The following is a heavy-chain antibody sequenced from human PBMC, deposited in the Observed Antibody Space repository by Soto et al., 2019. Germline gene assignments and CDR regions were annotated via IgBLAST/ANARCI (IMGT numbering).Heavy chain of an antibody. V-gene: IGHV3-43*01. Sequence: EVQLVESGGVVVQPGGSLRLSCAASGFTFDDYTMHWVRQAPGKGLEWVSLISWDGGSTYYADSVKGRFTISRDNSKNSLYLQMNSLRTEDTALYYCAKDMGSGFDLPDYWGQGTLVTVSS. CDR1: GFTFDDYT. CDR3: AKDMGSGFDLPDY. CDR2: ISWDGGST. J-gene: IGHJ4*02. D-gene: IGHD5-12*01.